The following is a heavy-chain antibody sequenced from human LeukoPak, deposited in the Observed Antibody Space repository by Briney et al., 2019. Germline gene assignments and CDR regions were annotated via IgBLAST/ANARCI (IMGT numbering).Heavy chain of an antibody. V-gene: IGHV1-2*02. CDR3: ARDRGYCSSTSCYHWFDP. CDR2: INPNSGGT. D-gene: IGHD2-2*01. CDR1: VYTFTGYY. Sequence: GASVKVSCKASVYTFTGYYMHWVRQAPGQGLEWMGWINPNSGGTNYAQKFQGRVTMTRDMSISTAYMELSRLRSDDTAVYYCARDRGYCSSTSCYHWFDPWGQGTLVTVSS. J-gene: IGHJ5*02.